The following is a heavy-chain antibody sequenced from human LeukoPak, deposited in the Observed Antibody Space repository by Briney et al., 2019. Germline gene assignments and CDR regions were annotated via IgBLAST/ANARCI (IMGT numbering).Heavy chain of an antibody. D-gene: IGHD5-18*01. CDR2: ISGSGGGA. Sequence: SGGSLRLSCSASGFTFSSNAVSWVRQASGKGLEWVAGISGSGGGAYYADSMKGRFTISRDNSKNTLSLQINSLRVEDTAVYYCARVGYNFGLDYWGQGALVTVSS. CDR1: GFTFSSNA. CDR3: ARVGYNFGLDY. V-gene: IGHV3-23*01. J-gene: IGHJ4*02.